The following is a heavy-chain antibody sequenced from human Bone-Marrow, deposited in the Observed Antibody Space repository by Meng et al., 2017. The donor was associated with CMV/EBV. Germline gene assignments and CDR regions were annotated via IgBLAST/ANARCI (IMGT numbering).Heavy chain of an antibody. Sequence: SGFTFSTSWMHWVRQAPGKGLVWVSRIHTDGRSTSYADSVKGRFTISRDNAKNTLYLQMNSLRDEDTAVYYCARDGWGNYDSSGYYNHWGQGTLVTVSS. CDR1: GFTFSTSW. CDR3: ARDGWGNYDSSGYYNH. V-gene: IGHV3-74*01. J-gene: IGHJ4*02. D-gene: IGHD3-22*01. CDR2: IHTDGRST.